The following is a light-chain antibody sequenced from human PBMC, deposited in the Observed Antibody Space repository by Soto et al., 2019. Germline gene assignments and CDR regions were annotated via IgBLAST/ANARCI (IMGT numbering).Light chain of an antibody. CDR3: QVWDSSTWV. CDR1: NIGSKD. V-gene: IGLV3-9*01. Sequence: SYELTQPLSVSVALGQTARITCGGNNIGSKDVHWYQQKPGQAPVLVIYRSCNRPSGIPERFSGSNSGSTATLTISRAQAGDEADYYCQVWDSSTWVFGGGTQLTVL. J-gene: IGLJ7*01. CDR2: RSC.